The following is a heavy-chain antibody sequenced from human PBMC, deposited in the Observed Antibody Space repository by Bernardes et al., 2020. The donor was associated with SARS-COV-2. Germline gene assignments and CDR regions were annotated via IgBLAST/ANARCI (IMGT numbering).Heavy chain of an antibody. CDR2: ISWNSGSL. Sequence: GGSLRLSCAASGFTFDDYAMHWVRQAPGKGLEWVSGISWNSGSLGYADSVKGRFTISRDNAKNSLYLQMNSLRAEDTALYYCAKDWAVDYDFWSGYYFDYWGQGTLVTVSS. CDR1: GFTFDDYA. CDR3: AKDWAVDYDFWSGYYFDY. V-gene: IGHV3-9*01. J-gene: IGHJ4*02. D-gene: IGHD3-3*01.